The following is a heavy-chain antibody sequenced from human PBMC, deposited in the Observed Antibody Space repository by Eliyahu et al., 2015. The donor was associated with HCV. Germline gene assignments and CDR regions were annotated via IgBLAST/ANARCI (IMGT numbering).Heavy chain of an antibody. CDR3: ARDVDTAMGRNTGVIDY. D-gene: IGHD5-18*01. J-gene: IGHJ4*02. CDR2: INPNSGGT. CDR1: GYTFTGYY. Sequence: QVQLVQSGAEVKKPGASVKVSCKASGYTFTGYYMHWVRQAPGQGLEWMGWINPNSGGTNYAQEFQGRVTMTRDTSISTASMELSRLRSDDTAVYYCARDVDTAMGRNTGVIDYWGQGTLVTVSS. V-gene: IGHV1-2*02.